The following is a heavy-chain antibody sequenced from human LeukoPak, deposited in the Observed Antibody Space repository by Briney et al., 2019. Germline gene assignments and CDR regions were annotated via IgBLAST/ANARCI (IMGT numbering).Heavy chain of an antibody. CDR3: ARGNYDILTGYPYYFDY. V-gene: IGHV4-4*07. J-gene: IGHJ4*02. D-gene: IGHD3-9*01. CDR2: IYTSGST. CDR1: GGSISSYY. Sequence: PSETLSLTCTVSGGSISSYYWSWIRQPAGKGLEWIGRIYTSGSTNYNPSLKSRVTMSVDTSKNQFSLKLSSVTAADTAVYYCARGNYDILTGYPYYFDYWGQGTLVTVSS.